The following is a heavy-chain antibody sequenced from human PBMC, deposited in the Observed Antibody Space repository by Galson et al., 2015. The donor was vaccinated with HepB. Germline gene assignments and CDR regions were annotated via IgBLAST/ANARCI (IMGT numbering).Heavy chain of an antibody. CDR1: GFTFSSYA. CDR2: ISYDGSNK. J-gene: IGHJ3*02. Sequence: SLRLSCAASGFTFSSYAMHWVRQAPGKGLEWVAVISYDGSNKYYADSVKGRFTISRDNSKNTLYLQMNSLRAEDTAVYYCARDTARYSGSYGGDAFDIWGQGTMVTVSS. D-gene: IGHD1-26*01. CDR3: ARDTARYSGSYGGDAFDI. V-gene: IGHV3-30-3*01.